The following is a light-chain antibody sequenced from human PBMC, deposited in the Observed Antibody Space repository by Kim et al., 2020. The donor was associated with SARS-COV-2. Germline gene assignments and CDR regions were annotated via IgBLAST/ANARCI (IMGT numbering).Light chain of an antibody. J-gene: IGLJ3*02. CDR2: KDN. Sequence: GQRVTISCSGSSANFGRHYVKWYQQLPGTAPKVFIYKDNQRPSGVPDRFSGSRSGTSASLAISGLQSEDEADYYCATWDVTLNGWVFGGGTQLTVL. CDR1: SANFGRHY. V-gene: IGLV1-44*01. CDR3: ATWDVTLNGWV.